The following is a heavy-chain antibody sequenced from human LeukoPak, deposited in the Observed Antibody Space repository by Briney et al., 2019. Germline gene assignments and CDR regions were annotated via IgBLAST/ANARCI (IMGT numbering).Heavy chain of an antibody. Sequence: PSETLSLTCTVSGGSISSSTYYWGWIRQPPGRGLEWIGTFYYSGNTYYNSSLKSRLTISVDTSKNQFSLKLSSVTVADTAVYYCARHPGYSYAIDYWGQGTLVTVSS. CDR3: ARHPGYSYAIDY. CDR1: GGSISSSTYY. J-gene: IGHJ4*02. CDR2: FYYSGNT. D-gene: IGHD5-18*01. V-gene: IGHV4-39*01.